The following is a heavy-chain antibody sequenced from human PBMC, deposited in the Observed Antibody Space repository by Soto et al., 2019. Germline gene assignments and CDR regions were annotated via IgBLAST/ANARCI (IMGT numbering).Heavy chain of an antibody. V-gene: IGHV3-30-3*01. J-gene: IGHJ4*02. Sequence: QVQLVESGGGEVQPGTSLRLSCAASGFTFSRSPMHWVRQAPGKGLDWVGLISADGSSQHYADSVRGRFIIYRDNFRNTMSLQMDGLKPEDTAVYYCARPVVAGTPDYWGQGALVSVSS. D-gene: IGHD2-15*01. CDR1: GFTFSRSP. CDR3: ARPVVAGTPDY. CDR2: ISADGSSQ.